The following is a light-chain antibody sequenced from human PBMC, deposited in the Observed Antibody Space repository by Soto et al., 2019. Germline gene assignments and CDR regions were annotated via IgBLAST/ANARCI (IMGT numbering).Light chain of an antibody. CDR3: QQYGSLPWT. J-gene: IGKJ1*01. V-gene: IGKV3-20*01. Sequence: IVMTQPPATLSVSPCERATLSCSSSQSVSSTYLAWYQQKPGQAPRLLIYCASSRVPGIPDRFGGSGSGTDFTLTISRLEPEDFAVYYCQQYGSLPWTFGQGTKVDIK. CDR1: QSVSSTY. CDR2: CAS.